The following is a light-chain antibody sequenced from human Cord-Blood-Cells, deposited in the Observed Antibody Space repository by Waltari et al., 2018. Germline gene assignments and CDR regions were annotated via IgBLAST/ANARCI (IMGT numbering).Light chain of an antibody. Sequence: QSALTQPASVSGSPGQSITISCTGTSSDVGGYNYVSWYQQHPGKAPKLMIYDVSKRPSGVSNRFSGSKSGNTASLTISGLQAEDEADYYCSSYTSSSTLVFGVGTKLTVL. CDR3: SSYTSSSTLV. J-gene: IGLJ3*02. CDR2: DVS. CDR1: SSDVGGYNY. V-gene: IGLV2-14*01.